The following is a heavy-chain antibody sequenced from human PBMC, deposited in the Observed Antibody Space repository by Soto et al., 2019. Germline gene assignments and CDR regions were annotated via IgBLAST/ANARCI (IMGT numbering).Heavy chain of an antibody. CDR2: VYRSGAA. CDR1: VYSISTGYY. J-gene: IGHJ4*02. CDR3: ATDYPSYLAVAGYFDF. Sequence: SETLSLTCTVSVYSISTGYYWAWVRQSPGKGLEWIGSVYRSGAAYYSPTLKSRVTISVDTSKNQLSQQLKYVTAADADVYYCATDYPSYLAVAGYFDFWGQGTAVNGSS. V-gene: IGHV4-38-2*02. D-gene: IGHD6-19*01.